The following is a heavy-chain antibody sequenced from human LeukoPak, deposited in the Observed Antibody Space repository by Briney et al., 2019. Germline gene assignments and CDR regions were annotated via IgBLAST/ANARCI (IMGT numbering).Heavy chain of an antibody. Sequence: SETLSLTCTVSGGSIDSYYWNWIRQPPGRGLEWIGYIYYSGSTNYNPSLKSRVTISLDTSKNQFSLKLSSVTAADTAVYFCARGSPPDYCSSTGCYDEYWGQGTLVTVSS. CDR3: ARGSPPDYCSSTGCYDEY. V-gene: IGHV4-59*01. J-gene: IGHJ4*02. CDR2: IYYSGST. D-gene: IGHD2-2*01. CDR1: GGSIDSYY.